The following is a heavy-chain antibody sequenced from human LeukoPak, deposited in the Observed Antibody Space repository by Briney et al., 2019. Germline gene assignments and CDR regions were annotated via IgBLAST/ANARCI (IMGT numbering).Heavy chain of an antibody. CDR2: IYYSGST. Sequence: SETLSLTCTVSGGSISSGDYYWSWIRQPPGKGLEWIGYIYYSGSTYYNPSLKSRVTISVDTSKSQFSLKLSSVTAADTAVYYCAGSSGYPFYYYYYMDVWGKGTTVTVSS. J-gene: IGHJ6*03. CDR1: GGSISSGDYY. D-gene: IGHD3-22*01. CDR3: AGSSGYPFYYYYYMDV. V-gene: IGHV4-30-4*08.